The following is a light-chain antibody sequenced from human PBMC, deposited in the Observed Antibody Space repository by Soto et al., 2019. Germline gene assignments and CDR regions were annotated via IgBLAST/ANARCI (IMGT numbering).Light chain of an antibody. Sequence: SYELTQPPSVSVAPGKTARITCGGNKIGSKSVHWYQQKPGQAPVLVIYHDSDRPSGIPERFSGSNSGNTATLTISRVEAGDEADYYCQVWDSSSDHVVFGGGTKLTVL. J-gene: IGLJ2*01. CDR1: KIGSKS. CDR3: QVWDSSSDHVV. V-gene: IGLV3-21*04. CDR2: HDS.